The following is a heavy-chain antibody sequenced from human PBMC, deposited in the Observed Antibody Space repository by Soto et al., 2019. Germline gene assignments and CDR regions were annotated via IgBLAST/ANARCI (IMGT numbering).Heavy chain of an antibody. CDR2: IIPIFGTA. V-gene: IGHV1-69*13. Sequence: GASVKVSCKASGGTFSSYAISWVRQAPGQGLGWMGGIIPIFGTANYAQQFQGRVTITADESTSTTYMELSSLRSEDTAVYYCARGSGAAADPFYYYYGMDVWGQGTTVTVS. CDR1: GGTFSSYA. J-gene: IGHJ6*02. D-gene: IGHD6-13*01. CDR3: ARGSGAAADPFYYYYGMDV.